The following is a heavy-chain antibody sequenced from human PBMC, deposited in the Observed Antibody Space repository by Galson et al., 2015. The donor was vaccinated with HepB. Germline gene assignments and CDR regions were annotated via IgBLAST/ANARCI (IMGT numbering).Heavy chain of an antibody. CDR3: ARADWQAGAVVFQH. CDR1: GYTFTSYD. Sequence: SCKASGYTFTSYDINWVRQATGQGLEWMGWMNPNSGNTGYAQKFQGRVTMTRNTSISTAYMELSSLRSEDTAVYYCARADWQAGAVVFQHWGHGTLVTVSS. CDR2: MNPNSGNT. D-gene: IGHD3/OR15-3a*01. J-gene: IGHJ1*01. V-gene: IGHV1-8*01.